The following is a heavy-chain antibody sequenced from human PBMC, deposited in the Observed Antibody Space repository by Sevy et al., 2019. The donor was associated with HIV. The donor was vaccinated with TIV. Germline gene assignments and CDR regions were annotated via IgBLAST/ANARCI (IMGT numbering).Heavy chain of an antibody. CDR2: IDGNGRST. V-gene: IGHV3-23*01. D-gene: IGHD2-2*01. CDR3: AETVNSGGGAVPAANYYCYGMDV. J-gene: IGHJ6*02. Sequence: GGSLRLSCAASAFTFSNYAMSWVRQAPGKGLEWVSAIDGNGRSTNYADSVQGRFTISRDNSKNTLFLQMNSLSAEDTAMYYCAETVNSGGGAVPAANYYCYGMDVWGQGTTVTVSS. CDR1: AFTFSNYA.